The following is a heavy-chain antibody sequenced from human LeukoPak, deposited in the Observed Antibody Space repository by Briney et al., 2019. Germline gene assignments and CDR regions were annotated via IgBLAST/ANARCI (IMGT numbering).Heavy chain of an antibody. CDR1: GGSFSGYY. CDR2: INHSGST. V-gene: IGHV4-34*01. D-gene: IGHD3-22*01. Sequence: PSETLSLTCAVYGGSFSGYYWSWIRQPPGKGLEWIGEINHSGSTNYNPSLKSRATISVDTSKNQFSLKLSSVTAADTAVYYCARYYDSSGYSRFDYWGQGTLVTVSS. J-gene: IGHJ4*02. CDR3: ARYYDSSGYSRFDY.